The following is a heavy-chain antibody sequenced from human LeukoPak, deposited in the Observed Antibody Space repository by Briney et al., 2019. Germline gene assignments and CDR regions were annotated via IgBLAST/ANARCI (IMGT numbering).Heavy chain of an antibody. D-gene: IGHD4-17*01. Sequence: PSETLSLTCTVSGGSISNYYWSWIRQPPGKGLEWIGYISYSGSTNYNPSLKSRVTISVDTSKNQFSLKLSSVTAADTAVYYCAREGDYRALGGWGKGTTVTVSS. CDR2: ISYSGST. V-gene: IGHV4-59*01. J-gene: IGHJ6*04. CDR1: GGSISNYY. CDR3: AREGDYRALGG.